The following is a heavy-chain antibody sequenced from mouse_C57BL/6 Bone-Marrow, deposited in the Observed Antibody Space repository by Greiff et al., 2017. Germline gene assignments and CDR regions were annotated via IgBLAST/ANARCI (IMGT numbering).Heavy chain of an antibody. D-gene: IGHD2-2*01. Sequence: QVQLQQPGAELVKPGASVKMSCKASGYTFTSYWITWVKQRPGQGLEWIGDIYPGSGSTNYNEKFKSKATLTVATSSSTASMKLSSLTSEDSAVSYCARWEGNDVGDYWGQGTTLTVSS. CDR2: IYPGSGST. CDR3: ARWEGNDVGDY. CDR1: GYTFTSYW. J-gene: IGHJ2*01. V-gene: IGHV1-55*01.